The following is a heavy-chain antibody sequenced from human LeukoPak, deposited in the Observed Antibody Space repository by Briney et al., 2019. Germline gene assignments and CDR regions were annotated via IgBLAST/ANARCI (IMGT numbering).Heavy chain of an antibody. CDR2: ISYDGSNK. CDR3: ARDGPPYDSSGYYSYYFDY. J-gene: IGHJ4*02. CDR1: GFTFSNYA. D-gene: IGHD3-22*01. V-gene: IGHV3-30-3*01. Sequence: GGSLRLSCAASGFTFSNYAMHWVRQAPGKGLEWVAVISYDGSNKYYADSVQGRITISRDNSKNTLYLQMNSLRAEDTAVYCCARDGPPYDSSGYYSYYFDYWGQGTLVTVSS.